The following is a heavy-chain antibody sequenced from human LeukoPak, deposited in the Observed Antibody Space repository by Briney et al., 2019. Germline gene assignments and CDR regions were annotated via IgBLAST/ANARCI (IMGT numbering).Heavy chain of an antibody. CDR2: IYNGGST. Sequence: GGSLRLSCAASGFSVSSNYMAWVRQAPGKGLEWVSVIYNGGSTKYGDSVKDRFTISRDNSKNTLHLQMNSLRAVDTALYYCARASRWLAFDDWGQGALVTVSA. CDR1: GFSVSSNY. CDR3: ARASRWLAFDD. J-gene: IGHJ4*02. V-gene: IGHV3-66*01. D-gene: IGHD6-19*01.